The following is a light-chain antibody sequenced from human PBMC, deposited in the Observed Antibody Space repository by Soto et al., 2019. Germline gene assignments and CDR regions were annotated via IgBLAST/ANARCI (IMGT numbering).Light chain of an antibody. CDR2: EVN. Sequence: QSLLTHPASLSGSLGQSITISCTGTSNDIGGYNYVSWYQQHPGKVPKLIIYEVNNRPSGVSHRFSASKSDNTASLTISGLQAGDEADYYCCSYTSTSTLYVFGTGTKVTVL. CDR1: SNDIGGYNY. CDR3: CSYTSTSTLYV. J-gene: IGLJ1*01. V-gene: IGLV2-14*01.